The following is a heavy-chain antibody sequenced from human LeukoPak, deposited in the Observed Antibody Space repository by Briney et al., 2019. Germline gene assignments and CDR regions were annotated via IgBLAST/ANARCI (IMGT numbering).Heavy chain of an antibody. CDR3: ARVGVDYSGNIIKYFFDY. CDR1: GGSISSRSYY. CDR2: IYYSGSA. V-gene: IGHV4-61*05. D-gene: IGHD4-23*01. J-gene: IGHJ4*02. Sequence: SETLSLTCTVSGGSISSRSYYWDWIRQPPGKGLEWIGNIYYSGSANYNPSLKSRVIISVDTSKNQFSLKLSPVTAADTAVYYCARVGVDYSGNIIKYFFDYWGQGTLVTVSS.